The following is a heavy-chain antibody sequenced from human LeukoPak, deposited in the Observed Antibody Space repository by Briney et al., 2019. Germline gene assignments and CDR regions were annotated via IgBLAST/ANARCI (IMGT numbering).Heavy chain of an antibody. Sequence: PSETLSLTCTGSGGTISSYYWNWIRQPPGKGLEWIRYIHYSGSTKYNPSLKSRVTISVDTSKNQFSLKLSSVTAADTAVYYCARWYSSGWAFDYWGQGTLVTVSS. V-gene: IGHV4-59*08. D-gene: IGHD6-19*01. J-gene: IGHJ4*02. CDR2: IHYSGST. CDR1: GGTISSYY. CDR3: ARWYSSGWAFDY.